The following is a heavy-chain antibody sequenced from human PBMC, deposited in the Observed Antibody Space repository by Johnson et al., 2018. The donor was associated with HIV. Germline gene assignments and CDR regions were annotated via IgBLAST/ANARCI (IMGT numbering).Heavy chain of an antibody. CDR3: AREGRTGPDTFDI. Sequence: QVQLVESGGGLVKPGGSLRLSCAASGFTFSNAWMSCVRQAPGKGLEWVAFIRYDGSNKYYADSVKGRFTISRDNSKNTLYLQMNSLRAEDTAVYYCAREGRTGPDTFDIWGQGTMLTVSS. V-gene: IGHV3-30*02. J-gene: IGHJ3*02. CDR1: GFTFSNAW. CDR2: IRYDGSNK.